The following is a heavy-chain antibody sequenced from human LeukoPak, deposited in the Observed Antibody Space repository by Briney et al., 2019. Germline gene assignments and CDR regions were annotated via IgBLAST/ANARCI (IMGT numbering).Heavy chain of an antibody. Sequence: AGGSLRLSCAASGFTFSSYSMNWVRQAPGKGLEWVGFIRSKAYGGTTEYAASVKGRFTISRDDSKSIAYLQMNSLKTEDTAVYYCKLAYSSGWSLVGFGHYYYYGMDVWGQGTTVTVSS. J-gene: IGHJ6*02. CDR2: IRSKAYGGTT. D-gene: IGHD6-19*01. CDR1: GFTFSSYS. V-gene: IGHV3-49*04. CDR3: KLAYSSGWSLVGFGHYYYYGMDV.